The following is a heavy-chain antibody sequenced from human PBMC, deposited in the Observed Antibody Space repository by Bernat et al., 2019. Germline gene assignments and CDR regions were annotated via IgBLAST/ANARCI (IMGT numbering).Heavy chain of an antibody. J-gene: IGHJ4*02. Sequence: QVQLVESGGGVVQPGRSLRLSCAASGFTFSSYGMHWVRQAPGKGLEWVAVISYDGSNKYYADSVKGRFTISRDNSKNTLYLQMNSLRAEDTAVYYCAKVFYDFWRGPPDYWGQGTLVTVSS. D-gene: IGHD3-3*01. CDR3: AKVFYDFWRGPPDY. CDR2: ISYDGSNK. V-gene: IGHV3-30*18. CDR1: GFTFSSYG.